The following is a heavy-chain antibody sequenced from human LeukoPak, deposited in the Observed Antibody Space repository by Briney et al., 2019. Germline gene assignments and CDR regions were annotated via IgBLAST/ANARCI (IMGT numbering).Heavy chain of an antibody. CDR1: GFTLSNYW. CDR3: AREAAVPNTVFDY. J-gene: IGHJ4*02. D-gene: IGHD4-17*01. V-gene: IGHV3-74*01. CDR2: IQSDGSTT. Sequence: GGSLRLSCAASGFTLSNYWMYWVRQAPGKGLVWVSRIQSDGSTTTYAESVRGRFTISRDNAKNTLYLQMNSLRAEDTAVYYCAREAAVPNTVFDYWGQGSLVTVSS.